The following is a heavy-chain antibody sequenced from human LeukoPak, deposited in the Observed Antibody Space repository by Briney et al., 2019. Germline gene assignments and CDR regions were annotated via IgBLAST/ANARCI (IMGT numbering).Heavy chain of an antibody. Sequence: GGSLRLSCAASGFTFTSYAMSWVRQAPGKGLEWVSVISGSGGGTYYADSVKGRFTISRDNSKNTLYLQMNNLRAEDTAVYYCAKDRLQYGGNFDYWGQGTLVTVSS. CDR1: GFTFTSYA. CDR2: ISGSGGGT. J-gene: IGHJ4*02. D-gene: IGHD4-23*01. CDR3: AKDRLQYGGNFDY. V-gene: IGHV3-23*01.